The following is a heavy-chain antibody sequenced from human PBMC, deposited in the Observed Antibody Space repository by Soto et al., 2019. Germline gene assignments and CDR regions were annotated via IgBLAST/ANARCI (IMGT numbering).Heavy chain of an antibody. Sequence: SETLSLTCAVYGGSFSGYYWSWIRQPPGKGLEWIGEINHSGSTNYNPSLKSRVTISVDTSKNQFSLKLSSVTAADTAVYYCARGPLFIAAAGTGSLDYYYYYGMDVWGQGTTVTVSS. CDR2: INHSGST. J-gene: IGHJ6*02. CDR1: GGSFSGYY. V-gene: IGHV4-34*01. D-gene: IGHD6-13*01. CDR3: ARGPLFIAAAGTGSLDYYYYYGMDV.